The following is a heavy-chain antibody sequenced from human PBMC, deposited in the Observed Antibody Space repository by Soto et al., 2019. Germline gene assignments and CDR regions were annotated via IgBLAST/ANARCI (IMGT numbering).Heavy chain of an antibody. Sequence: EVQLVESGGGLVQPGGSLRLSCLASGFTFSDYYMDWVRQAPGKGLEWVGRIRNKQNSRTTEYAASVRGRFTISRDDSASSLYLQMNSRQIEDTAVYYCTRTPGGKGDFDFWGQGTLVTVSS. J-gene: IGHJ4*02. D-gene: IGHD1-1*01. CDR2: IRNKQNSRTT. CDR1: GFTFSDYY. V-gene: IGHV3-72*01. CDR3: TRTPGGKGDFDF.